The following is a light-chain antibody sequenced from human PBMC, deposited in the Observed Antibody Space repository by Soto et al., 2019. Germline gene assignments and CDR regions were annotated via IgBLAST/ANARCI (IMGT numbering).Light chain of an antibody. Sequence: AIQMTQSPSSLSASVGDRVTITCRASQGMTNDLGWYQQKPEKAPKLLIYAASSLQSGVPSRVSGSGSGTDFTLTISSLRPEDFATYYCLQDYNYPLTFRQGTKVEIK. CDR3: LQDYNYPLT. CDR1: QGMTND. V-gene: IGKV1-6*01. CDR2: AAS. J-gene: IGKJ1*01.